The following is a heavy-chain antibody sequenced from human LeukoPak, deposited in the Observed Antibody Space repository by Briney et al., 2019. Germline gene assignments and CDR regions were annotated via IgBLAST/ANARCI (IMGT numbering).Heavy chain of an antibody. CDR3: ATSGTIFGVVIPYFDY. CDR1: GFTLSSYA. CDR2: ISGSGGST. J-gene: IGHJ4*02. V-gene: IGHV3-23*01. Sequence: GGSLRLSCAASGFTLSSYAMSWVRQAPGKGLEWVSAISGSGGSTYYADSVKGRFTISRDNSKNTLYLQMNSLRAEDTAVYYCATSGTIFGVVIPYFDYWGQGTLVTVSS. D-gene: IGHD3-3*01.